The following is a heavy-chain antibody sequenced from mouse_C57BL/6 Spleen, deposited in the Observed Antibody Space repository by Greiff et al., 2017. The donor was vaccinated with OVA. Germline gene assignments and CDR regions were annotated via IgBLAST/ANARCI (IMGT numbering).Heavy chain of an antibody. J-gene: IGHJ2*01. CDR1: GFTFSDYG. Sequence: EVKLVESGGGLVKPGGSLKLSCAASGFTFSDYGMHWVSQAPEKGLEWVAYISSGSSTIYYADKVKGRFTISRDNAKTALFLQMTSLRSEAAALYCCARLDYGNDYWGQGTTLTVSS. CDR3: ARLDYGNDY. V-gene: IGHV5-17*01. CDR2: ISSGSSTI. D-gene: IGHD2-1*01.